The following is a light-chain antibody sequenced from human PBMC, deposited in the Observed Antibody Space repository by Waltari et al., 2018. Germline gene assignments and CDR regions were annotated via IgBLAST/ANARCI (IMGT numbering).Light chain of an antibody. Sequence: DIKMTQSPSSVSASVGDRVTLTCRAGQSISNYLNWYQQKPGKVPKVLIYGASTLQSGVTSRFSGSGAGTDFTLTINSLQPEDFATYYCQQSYSTPFTLGGGTKVEIK. J-gene: IGKJ4*01. V-gene: IGKV1-39*01. CDR1: QSISNY. CDR2: GAS. CDR3: QQSYSTPFT.